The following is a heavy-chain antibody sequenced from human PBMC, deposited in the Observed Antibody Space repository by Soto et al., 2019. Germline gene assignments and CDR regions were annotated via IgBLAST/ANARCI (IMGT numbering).Heavy chain of an antibody. D-gene: IGHD3-10*01. J-gene: IGHJ5*02. CDR1: GFFFSAYC. CDR3: ARAPEGFNPLSNNWLDP. V-gene: IGHV3-7*01. Sequence: PGGSLRLSCAASGFFFSAYCMSWVRQAPGKGLEWVASIKQDGSETYYLDSVKGRFTFSRDNAKNSLDLQMSRLRAEDTAVYYCARAPEGFNPLSNNWLDPWGQGTPVTVYS. CDR2: IKQDGSET.